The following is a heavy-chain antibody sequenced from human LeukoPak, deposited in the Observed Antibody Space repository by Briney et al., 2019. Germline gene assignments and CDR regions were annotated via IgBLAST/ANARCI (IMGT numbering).Heavy chain of an antibody. CDR3: AKGEGGFCSSTSCSTFFDY. Sequence: GGCLRLSCAASGFTFSSYAMNWVREAPGRGLGWVSVISDGGESTYYADSVKGRFTMPRDNSKSTLYLEMNSLRAEDTAIYYCAKGEGGFCSSTSCSTFFDYWGQGTLVTVSS. CDR2: ISDGGEST. J-gene: IGHJ4*02. V-gene: IGHV3-23*01. CDR1: GFTFSSYA. D-gene: IGHD2-2*01.